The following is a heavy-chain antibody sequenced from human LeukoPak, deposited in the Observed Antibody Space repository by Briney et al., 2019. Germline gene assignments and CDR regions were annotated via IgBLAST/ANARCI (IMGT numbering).Heavy chain of an antibody. CDR3: ARGDYYDSSAYSYYFDY. Sequence: GGSLRRSCAASGFTFSSYGMHWVRQAPGKGLEWVAVIWYDGSNKYYGDSVKGRFTISRDNSKNTLYLQMNSLRPEDTAVYYCARGDYYDSSAYSYYFDYWGQGTLVTVSS. J-gene: IGHJ4*02. CDR2: IWYDGSNK. CDR1: GFTFSSYG. D-gene: IGHD3-22*01. V-gene: IGHV3-33*01.